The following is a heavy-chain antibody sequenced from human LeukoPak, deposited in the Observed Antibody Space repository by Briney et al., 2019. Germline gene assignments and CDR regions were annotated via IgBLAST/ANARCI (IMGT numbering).Heavy chain of an antibody. V-gene: IGHV1-24*01. CDR1: GYTLTELS. CDR3: ATTPLYSGYDRDDY. D-gene: IGHD5-12*01. Sequence: ASEKVSCKVSGYTLTELSIHWVRQAPGKGLEWMGGFDPEDGETIYAQKFQGRVTMTEDTSTDTAYMELSSLRSEDTAVYYCATTPLYSGYDRDDYWGQGTLVTVSS. J-gene: IGHJ4*02. CDR2: FDPEDGET.